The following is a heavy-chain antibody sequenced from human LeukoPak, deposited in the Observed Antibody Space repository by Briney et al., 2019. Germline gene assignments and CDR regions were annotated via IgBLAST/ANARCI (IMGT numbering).Heavy chain of an antibody. CDR3: ARDLQEHYYDSSGYPLLWDY. Sequence: SETLSLTRTVSGGSISSSSYYWGWIRQPPGKGLEWIGSIYYSGSTYYNPSLKSRVTISVDTSKNQFSLKLSSVTAADTAVYYCARDLQEHYYDSSGYPLLWDYWGQGTLVTVSS. J-gene: IGHJ4*02. CDR1: GGSISSSSYY. V-gene: IGHV4-39*07. CDR2: IYYSGST. D-gene: IGHD3-22*01.